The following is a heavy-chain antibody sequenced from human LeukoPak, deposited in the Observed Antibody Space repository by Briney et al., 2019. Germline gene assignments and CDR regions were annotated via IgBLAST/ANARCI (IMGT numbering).Heavy chain of an antibody. CDR1: GGSISSYY. Sequence: PSETLSLTCTVSGGSISSYYWSWIRQPPGKGLEWIGYIYISASTNYNPSLKSRVTISVDTSKNQSSLKLTSVTAADTAVYYCARHGGFASPLGYWGQGTLVTVSS. CDR3: ARHGGFASPLGY. D-gene: IGHD3-16*01. V-gene: IGHV4-4*09. CDR2: IYISAST. J-gene: IGHJ4*02.